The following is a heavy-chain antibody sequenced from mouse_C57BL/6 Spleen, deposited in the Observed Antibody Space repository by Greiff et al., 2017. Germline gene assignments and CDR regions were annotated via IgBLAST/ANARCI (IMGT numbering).Heavy chain of an antibody. Sequence: QVQLQQPGAELVKPGASVKMSCTASGYTFTSYWITWVKQRPGQGLEWIGDICPGTGSTNYNEKFTSKATLTVATSSSSAYMQLSSVTYEDAAVYDCARGGKLGLAYWGQGTLVTVSA. CDR2: ICPGTGST. V-gene: IGHV1-55*01. D-gene: IGHD4-1*01. J-gene: IGHJ3*01. CDR3: ARGGKLGLAY. CDR1: GYTFTSYW.